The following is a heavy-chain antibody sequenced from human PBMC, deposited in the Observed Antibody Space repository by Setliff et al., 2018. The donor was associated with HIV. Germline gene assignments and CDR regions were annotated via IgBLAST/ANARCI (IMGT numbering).Heavy chain of an antibody. J-gene: IGHJ6*02. Sequence: PGGSLRLSCAASRFDFNNYWMCWVRRAPGKGLEWVANIGQDGSEKNYVDSVKGRFTISRGNAKNSMDLQMNSLRAEDTAIYYCARKLRPGHGVDVWGQGGNGHRLL. CDR3: ARKLRPGHGVDV. D-gene: IGHD3-10*01. CDR1: RFDFNNYW. V-gene: IGHV3-7*01. CDR2: IGQDGSEK.